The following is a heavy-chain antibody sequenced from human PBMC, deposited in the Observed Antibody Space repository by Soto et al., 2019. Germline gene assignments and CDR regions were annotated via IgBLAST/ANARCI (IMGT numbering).Heavy chain of an antibody. J-gene: IGHJ6*02. D-gene: IGHD2-21*02. CDR3: VQSRCGVNCLQSYSSHSYYGLDV. CDR2: IYWDDDK. Sequence: SGPTLVNPTQTLTLTCTFSGLSLSTTGVGVGWIRQPPGKALEWLALIYWDDDKRYSPSLKSRLTITKDTSKNQVVLTITNMDPVDTSTYYCVQSRCGVNCLQSYSSHSYYGLDVWGQGTTVTVSS. V-gene: IGHV2-5*02. CDR1: GLSLSTTGVG.